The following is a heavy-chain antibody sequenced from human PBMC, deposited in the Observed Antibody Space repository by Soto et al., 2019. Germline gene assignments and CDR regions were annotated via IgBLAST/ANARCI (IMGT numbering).Heavy chain of an antibody. CDR1: GFTFSSYG. V-gene: IGHV3-30*18. CDR3: AKGGIAPVVVAATPILDP. Sequence: QVQLVESGGGVVQPGMSLRLSCAASGFTFSSYGMHWVRQAPGKGLEWVAVISYDGSNKYYADSVKGRFTISRDNSKNTLYLQMNSLRAEDTAVYYCAKGGIAPVVVAATPILDPWGQGTLVTVSS. CDR2: ISYDGSNK. J-gene: IGHJ5*02. D-gene: IGHD2-15*01.